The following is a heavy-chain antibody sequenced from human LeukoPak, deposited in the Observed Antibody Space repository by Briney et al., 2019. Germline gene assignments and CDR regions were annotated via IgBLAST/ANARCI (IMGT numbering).Heavy chain of an antibody. Sequence: PGGSLRLSCAASGFIVSNNYMTRVRQAPGKGLEWVAVLYSGGVTSYADSVKGRFTISRDKSKNTLYLQMNSLRDEDTAVYYCARDPGAWYYDCRGQGALVTVSS. CDR1: GFIVSNNY. CDR3: ARDPGAWYYDC. D-gene: IGHD7-27*01. V-gene: IGHV3-53*01. J-gene: IGHJ4*02. CDR2: LYSGGVT.